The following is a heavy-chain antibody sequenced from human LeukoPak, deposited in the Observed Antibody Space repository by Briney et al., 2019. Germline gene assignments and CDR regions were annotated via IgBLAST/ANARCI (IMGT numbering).Heavy chain of an antibody. D-gene: IGHD3-22*01. Sequence: PGGSLRLSCAASGFTFSSYGMHWVRQAPGKGLEWVAVISYDGSNKYYADSVKGRFTISRDNSKNTLYLQMNSLRAVDTAVYYCAKSDSSGYYHAIDYWGQGTLVTVSS. V-gene: IGHV3-30*18. CDR2: ISYDGSNK. CDR3: AKSDSSGYYHAIDY. J-gene: IGHJ4*02. CDR1: GFTFSSYG.